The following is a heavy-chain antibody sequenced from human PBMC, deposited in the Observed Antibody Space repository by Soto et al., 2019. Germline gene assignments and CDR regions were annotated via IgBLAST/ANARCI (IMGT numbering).Heavy chain of an antibody. D-gene: IGHD3-3*01. J-gene: IGHJ3*02. Sequence: GGSLRLSCAAAGFTVSSNYMSWVRQAPGKGLEWVSVIYSGGSTYYADSVKGRFTISRDNSKNTLYLQMNSLRAEDTAVYYCARHTYYDFWSGYFAFDIWGQGTMVTASS. CDR3: ARHTYYDFWSGYFAFDI. V-gene: IGHV3-53*01. CDR2: IYSGGST. CDR1: GFTVSSNY.